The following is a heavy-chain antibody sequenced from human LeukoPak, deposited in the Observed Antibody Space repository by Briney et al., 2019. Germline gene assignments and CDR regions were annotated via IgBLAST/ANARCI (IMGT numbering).Heavy chain of an antibody. CDR2: IYYSGST. J-gene: IGHJ4*02. CDR1: GGSISSYY. Sequence: SETLSLTCTVSGGSISSYYWSWIRQPPGKGLEWIGYIYYSGSTNYNPSLKSRVTISVDTSKNQFSLKLSSVTAADTAVYYCARGGYPHGGYFDYWGQGTLVTVSS. CDR3: ARGGYPHGGYFDY. V-gene: IGHV4-59*01. D-gene: IGHD4-23*01.